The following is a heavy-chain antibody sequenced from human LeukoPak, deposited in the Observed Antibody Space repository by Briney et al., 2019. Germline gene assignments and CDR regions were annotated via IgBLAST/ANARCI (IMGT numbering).Heavy chain of an antibody. J-gene: IGHJ5*02. CDR3: ARVLGAAAGNWFDP. CDR1: GGSLSSYY. V-gene: IGHV4-4*07. D-gene: IGHD6-13*01. Sequence: PSETLSLTCTASGGSLSSYYWSWIRQPAGKGLEWIGRIYTSGSTNYNPSLKSRVTMSLDTSKNQFSLKLSSVTAADTAVYYCARVLGAAAGNWFDPWGQGTLVTVSS. CDR2: IYTSGST.